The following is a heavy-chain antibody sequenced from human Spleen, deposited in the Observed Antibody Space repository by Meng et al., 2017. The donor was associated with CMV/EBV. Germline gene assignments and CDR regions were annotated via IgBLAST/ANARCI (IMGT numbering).Heavy chain of an antibody. CDR3: ARDRLRSAAGPRSGYYFDY. Sequence: GESLKISCAASGFIFSSYGMHWFRHAPGKGLEWVALISYDGKNEYYADSVKGRFTISRDTSKNTLFLQLNSLRAEDTAVYYCARDRLRSAAGPRSGYYFDYWGQGTLVTVS. CDR1: GFIFSSYG. CDR2: ISYDGKNE. J-gene: IGHJ4*02. V-gene: IGHV3-30*19. D-gene: IGHD6-13*01.